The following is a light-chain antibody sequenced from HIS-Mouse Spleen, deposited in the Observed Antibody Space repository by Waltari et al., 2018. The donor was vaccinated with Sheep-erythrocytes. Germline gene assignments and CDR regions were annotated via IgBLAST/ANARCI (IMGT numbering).Light chain of an antibody. CDR1: SSDVGGYNY. J-gene: IGLJ2*01. V-gene: IGLV2-8*01. CDR3: RAWDSSTAV. CDR2: EVS. Sequence: QSALTQPPSASGSPGQSVTISCTGTSSDVGGYNYVSWYQQHPGKAPKLMIYEVSKRPSGVPVRFSGSKSGNAATVTSSGTQAMDEADYYCRAWDSSTAVCGGGTKLTVL.